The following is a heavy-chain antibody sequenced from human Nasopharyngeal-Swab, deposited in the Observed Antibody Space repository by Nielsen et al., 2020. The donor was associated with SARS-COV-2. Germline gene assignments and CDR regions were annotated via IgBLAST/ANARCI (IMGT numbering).Heavy chain of an antibody. J-gene: IGHJ6*02. Sequence: WVRQAPGQGLEWMGWISAYNGNTNYAQKLQGRVTMTTDTSTSTAYMELRSLRSDDTTVYYCARDYTAIPSVMRNYYYGMDVWGQGTKVTVSS. CDR3: ARDYTAIPSVMRNYYYGMDV. CDR2: ISAYNGNT. V-gene: IGHV1-18*01. D-gene: IGHD2-2*02.